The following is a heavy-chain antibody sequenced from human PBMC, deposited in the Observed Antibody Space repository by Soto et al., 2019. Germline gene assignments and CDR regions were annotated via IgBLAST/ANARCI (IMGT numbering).Heavy chain of an antibody. V-gene: IGHV4-4*02. CDR2: MYHTGTA. J-gene: IGHJ5*02. CDR1: GTSVSSTYW. Sequence: PSETLSLTCVVSGTSVSSTYWWTWVRQAPGKGLEWLGEMYHTGTANYNPSLKNRATISVDKSNNQFSLKLTSMTAADTAFYYCATLPPRIVVVLSPFPSWGQGTPVTVSS. D-gene: IGHD2-15*01. CDR3: ATLPPRIVVVLSPFPS.